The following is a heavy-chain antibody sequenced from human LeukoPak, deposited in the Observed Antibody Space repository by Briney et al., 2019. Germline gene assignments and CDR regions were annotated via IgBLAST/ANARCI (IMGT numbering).Heavy chain of an antibody. CDR3: TRDPRRVDY. CDR2: ISGSSTDI. J-gene: IGHJ4*02. CDR1: GFTFRDSY. Sequence: GGSLRLSCAATGFTFRDSYMTWVRQAPGEGLEWLSYISGSSTDINYSDSARGRFTISRDNAKNTVYLQMTSLRVEDTAIYYCTRDPRRVDYLGQGTLVTVSS. V-gene: IGHV3-11*05.